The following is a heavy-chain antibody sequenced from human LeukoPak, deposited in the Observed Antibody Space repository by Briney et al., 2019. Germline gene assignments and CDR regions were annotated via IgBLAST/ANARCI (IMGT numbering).Heavy chain of an antibody. CDR2: IYYRGIT. J-gene: IGHJ3*02. D-gene: IGHD2-15*01. CDR3: ARRTGSSASAFDI. V-gene: IGHV4-39*01. Sequence: SETLSLTCTISGGSISSISNYWGWIRQPPGKGLEWIGSIYYRGITYHNPSLKSRVNISIDTCKNQFSLKLSSVTAADTAVYSCARRTGSSASAFDIWGQGTMVTVSS. CDR1: GGSISSISNY.